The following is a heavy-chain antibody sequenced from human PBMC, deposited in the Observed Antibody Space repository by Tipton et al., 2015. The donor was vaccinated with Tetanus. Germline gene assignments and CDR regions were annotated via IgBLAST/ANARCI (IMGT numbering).Heavy chain of an antibody. CDR3: ARHSSLKALNY. J-gene: IGHJ4*02. CDR2: IYETGRT. V-gene: IGHV4-39*01. D-gene: IGHD3-9*01. Sequence: LRLSCTVSGGSISSSSSYWGWIRQPPGKGLQWIGGIYETGRTYYNPSLKSRVTISADTSKNYFSLKVSSVTAADTAVYYCARHSSLKALNYWGQGTLVTASS. CDR1: GGSISSSSSY.